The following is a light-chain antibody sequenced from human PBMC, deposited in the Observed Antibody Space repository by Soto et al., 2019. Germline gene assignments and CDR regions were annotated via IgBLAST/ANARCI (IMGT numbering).Light chain of an antibody. CDR1: YSHIGENFD. V-gene: IGLV1-40*01. CDR3: LSYDCGLSGSV. Sequence: QSVLTQPPSVSGAPGQRVTICCTGSYSHIGENFDIHWYQQLPGTATKLRIYGNHNLPSGVPDRCSASRSCTSASLSITGLQAADESDYYCLSYDCGLSGSVFCGGTKRTVL. CDR2: GNH. J-gene: IGLJ3*02.